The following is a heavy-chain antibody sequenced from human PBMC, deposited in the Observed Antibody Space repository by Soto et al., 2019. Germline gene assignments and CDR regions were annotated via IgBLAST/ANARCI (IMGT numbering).Heavy chain of an antibody. CDR1: EGAVCGDY. D-gene: IGHD3-10*01. CDR2: INHSGST. J-gene: IGHJ6*02. CDR3: ARVSGIYYYRMDV. V-gene: IGHV4-34*01. Sequence: SATLSLTCAGKEGAVCGDYWGWIRQPPGKGLEWIGEINHSGSTNYNPSLKSRVTISVDTSKNQFSLKLSSVTAADTAVYYCARVSGIYYYRMDVWGQGTTVS.